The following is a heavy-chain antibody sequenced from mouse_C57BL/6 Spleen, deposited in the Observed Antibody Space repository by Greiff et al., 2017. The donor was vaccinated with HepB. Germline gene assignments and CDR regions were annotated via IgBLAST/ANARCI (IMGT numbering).Heavy chain of an antibody. J-gene: IGHJ3*01. V-gene: IGHV1-75*01. CDR2: IFPGSGST. Sequence: VKLVESGPELVKPGASVKISCKASGYTFTDYYINWVKQRPGQGLEWIGWIFPGSGSTYYNEKFKGKATLTVDKSSSTAYMMLSSLTSEDSAVYFCSYDYDVWFAYWGQGTLVTVSA. CDR1: GYTFTDYY. D-gene: IGHD2-4*01. CDR3: SYDYDVWFAY.